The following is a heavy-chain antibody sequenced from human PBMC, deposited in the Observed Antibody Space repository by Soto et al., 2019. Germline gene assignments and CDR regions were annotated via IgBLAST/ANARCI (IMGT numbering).Heavy chain of an antibody. CDR2: IYYSGSA. CDR3: ARAFRSRGYYFDY. D-gene: IGHD3-10*01. J-gene: IGHJ4*03. CDR1: VGSISSYY. Sequence: ETLSLTCTVSVGSISSYYWSWIRQPPGKGLEWIGYIYYSGSANYNPSLKSRVTISVDTSKNQFSLKLSSVTAADTAVYYCARAFRSRGYYFDYWVPETLLVTVSS. V-gene: IGHV4-59*01.